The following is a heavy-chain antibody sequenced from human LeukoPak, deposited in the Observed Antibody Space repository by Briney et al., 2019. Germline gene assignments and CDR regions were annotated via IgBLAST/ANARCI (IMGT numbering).Heavy chain of an antibody. D-gene: IGHD1/OR15-1a*01. CDR2: FSGSAGIT. Sequence: GGSLRLSCAASGFTFSNYAMSWVRQAPGKGLEWVASFSGSAGITNYADSVKGRFTISRDTSKSTVSLQMSSLRAEDTAIYYCAKVSVIGTTRGYFDYWGQGTLVTVSS. V-gene: IGHV3-23*01. CDR3: AKVSVIGTTRGYFDY. J-gene: IGHJ4*02. CDR1: GFTFSNYA.